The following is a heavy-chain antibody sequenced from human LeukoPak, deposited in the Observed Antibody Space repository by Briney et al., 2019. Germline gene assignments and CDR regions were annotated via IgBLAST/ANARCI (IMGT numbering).Heavy chain of an antibody. CDR3: ARVELWFGESLPY. Sequence: GGSLRLSCAASGFTFSDYYMSWIRQAPGKGLEWISYISSSGSTIYYADSVKGRFTISRDNAKNSLYLQMNSLRAEDTAVYYCARVELWFGESLPYWGQGTLVTVSS. D-gene: IGHD3-10*01. J-gene: IGHJ4*02. CDR1: GFTFSDYY. CDR2: ISSSGSTI. V-gene: IGHV3-11*01.